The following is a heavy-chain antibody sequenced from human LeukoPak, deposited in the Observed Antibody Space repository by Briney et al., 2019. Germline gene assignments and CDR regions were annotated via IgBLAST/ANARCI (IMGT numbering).Heavy chain of an antibody. D-gene: IGHD3-22*01. V-gene: IGHV1-18*01. CDR1: GGTFSSYA. J-gene: IGHJ4*02. CDR3: ARDHRSITMIVVVPDY. Sequence: ASVKVSCKASGGTFSSYAISWVRQAPGQGLEWMGWISAYNGNTNYAQKLQGRVTMTTDTSTSTAYMELRSLRSDDTAVYYCARDHRSITMIVVVPDYWGQGTLVTVSS. CDR2: ISAYNGNT.